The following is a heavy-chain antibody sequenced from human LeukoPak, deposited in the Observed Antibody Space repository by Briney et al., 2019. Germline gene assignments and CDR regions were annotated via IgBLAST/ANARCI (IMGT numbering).Heavy chain of an antibody. J-gene: IGHJ3*02. Sequence: ASVKVSCKASGYTFTSYDINWVRQATGQGLEWMGWMNPNSGNTGYAQKFQGRVTITRNTSISTAYMELSSLRSEDTAVYYCARGRLWSGYYAFRRGAFDIWGQGTMVTVSS. CDR1: GYTFTSYD. CDR2: MNPNSGNT. CDR3: ARGRLWSGYYAFRRGAFDI. V-gene: IGHV1-8*03. D-gene: IGHD3-3*01.